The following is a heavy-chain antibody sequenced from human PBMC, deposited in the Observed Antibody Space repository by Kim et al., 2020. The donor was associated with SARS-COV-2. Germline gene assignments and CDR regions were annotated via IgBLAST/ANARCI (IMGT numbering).Heavy chain of an antibody. CDR1: GYTFTSYG. V-gene: IGHV1-18*04. CDR2: ISAYNGNT. D-gene: IGHD6-13*01. Sequence: ASVKVSCKASGYTFTSYGISWVRQAPGQGLEWMGWISAYNGNTNYAQKLQGRVTMTTDTSTSTAYMELRSLRSDDTAVYYCARDPLSGIAAAGEGDWFDPWGQGTLVTVSS. CDR3: ARDPLSGIAAAGEGDWFDP. J-gene: IGHJ5*02.